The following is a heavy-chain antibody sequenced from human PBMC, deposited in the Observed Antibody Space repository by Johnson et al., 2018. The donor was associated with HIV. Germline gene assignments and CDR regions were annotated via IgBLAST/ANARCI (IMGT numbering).Heavy chain of an antibody. CDR3: SRDMEADCSGGSCYSAAFDI. Sequence: QVQLVESGGGVVQTGGSLRLSCAASGFSFSSYGIHWVRQAPGRGLEWVAFTQYDGSNKYYADSVKGRFTISRDNSKNTRYLQMNSLRAEDTAVYYCSRDMEADCSGGSCYSAAFDIWGQGTMVTVSS. V-gene: IGHV3-30*02. D-gene: IGHD2-15*01. CDR1: GFSFSSYG. CDR2: TQYDGSNK. J-gene: IGHJ3*02.